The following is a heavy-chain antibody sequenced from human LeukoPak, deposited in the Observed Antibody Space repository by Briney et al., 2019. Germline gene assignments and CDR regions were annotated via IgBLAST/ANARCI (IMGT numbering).Heavy chain of an antibody. Sequence: PGGSLRLSCAASGFTFSSYWMSWVRQAPGKGLEWVANIKQDGSEKYYVDSVKGRFTISRDNAKNSLYLQMNSLRAEDTAVYYCARRDGYCSSTSCYNFDYWDQGTLVTVSS. V-gene: IGHV3-7*01. D-gene: IGHD2-2*02. CDR2: IKQDGSEK. CDR1: GFTFSSYW. CDR3: ARRDGYCSSTSCYNFDY. J-gene: IGHJ4*02.